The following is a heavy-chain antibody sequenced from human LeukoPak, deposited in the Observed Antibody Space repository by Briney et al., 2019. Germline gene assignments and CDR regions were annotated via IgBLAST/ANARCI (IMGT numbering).Heavy chain of an antibody. J-gene: IGHJ4*02. CDR3: ARVGPHRKMATTRYYFDY. Sequence: ASVKVSCKASGYTFTSYGISWARQAPGQGLGWMGWISGYNGNTYYVQKFQGRVTMTTETSTSTANMELRSLRSDDTAVYYCARVGPHRKMATTRYYFDYWGQGTLVTVSS. D-gene: IGHD5-24*01. CDR1: GYTFTSYG. V-gene: IGHV1-18*01. CDR2: ISGYNGNT.